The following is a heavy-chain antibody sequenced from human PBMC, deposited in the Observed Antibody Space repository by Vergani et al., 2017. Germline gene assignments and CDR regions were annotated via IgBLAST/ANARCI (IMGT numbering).Heavy chain of an antibody. J-gene: IGHJ5*02. Sequence: EVQLLESGGGLVQPGGSLRLSCAASGFTFSSYAMSWVRQAPGKGLEWVSAICGSGGSTYSADSVKGRFTISRDNSKNTLYLQMNSLRAEDTAVYYCAKDVGHIVVVTAIPRWFDPWGQGTLVTVSS. CDR3: AKDVGHIVVVTAIPRWFDP. V-gene: IGHV3-23*01. D-gene: IGHD2-21*02. CDR2: ICGSGGST. CDR1: GFTFSSYA.